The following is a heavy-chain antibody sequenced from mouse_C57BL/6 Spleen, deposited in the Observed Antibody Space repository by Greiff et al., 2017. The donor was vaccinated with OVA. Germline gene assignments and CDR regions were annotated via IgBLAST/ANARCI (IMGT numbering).Heavy chain of an antibody. V-gene: IGHV5-17*01. CDR3: ASTSIYYDYDSWFAY. CDR1: GFTFSDYG. Sequence: EVKLVESGGGLVKPGGSLKLSCAASGFTFSDYGMHWVRQAPEKGLEWVAYISSGSSTIYYADTVKGRFTISRDNAKNTLFLQMTSLRSEDTAMYYCASTSIYYDYDSWFAYWGQGTLVTVSA. J-gene: IGHJ3*01. D-gene: IGHD2-4*01. CDR2: ISSGSSTI.